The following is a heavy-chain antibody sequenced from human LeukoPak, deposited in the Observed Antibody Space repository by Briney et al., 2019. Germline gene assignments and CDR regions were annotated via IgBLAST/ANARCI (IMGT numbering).Heavy chain of an antibody. D-gene: IGHD3-3*01. CDR3: ACYNDFWSGYYFDY. CDR2: INHSGST. J-gene: IGHJ4*02. V-gene: IGHV4-34*01. Sequence: SETLSLTCAVYGGSFSVYYWSWIRQPPGKGLEWIGEINHSGSTNYNPSLKSRVTISVDTSKNQFSLKLSSVTAADTAVYYCACYNDFWSGYYFDYWGQGTLVTVSS. CDR1: GGSFSVYY.